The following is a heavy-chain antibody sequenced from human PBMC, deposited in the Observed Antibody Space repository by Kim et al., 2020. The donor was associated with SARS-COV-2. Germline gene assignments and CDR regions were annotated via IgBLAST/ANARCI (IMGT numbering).Heavy chain of an antibody. V-gene: IGHV4-39*01. CDR3: ARQREGYYYGMDV. CDR2: IYYSGST. CDR1: GGSISSSSYY. J-gene: IGHJ6*02. Sequence: SETLSLTCTVSGGSISSSSYYWGWIRQPPGKGLEWIGSIYYSGSTYYNPSLKSRVTISVDTSKNQFSLKLSSVTAADTAVYYCARQREGYYYGMDVWGQGTTVTVSS.